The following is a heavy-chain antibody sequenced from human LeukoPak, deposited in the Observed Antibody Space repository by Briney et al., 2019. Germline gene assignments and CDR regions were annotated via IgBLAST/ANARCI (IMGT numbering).Heavy chain of an antibody. V-gene: IGHV4-4*07. CDR3: ARDSGYSSSWYATDP. J-gene: IGHJ5*02. CDR1: GGSISSYY. CDR2: IYTSGST. Sequence: SETLSLTCTVSGGSISSYYWSWIRQPAGKGLEWIGRIYTSGSTNYNPSLKRRVTMSVDTSKNQFSLKLSSVTAADTAVYYCARDSGYSSSWYATDPWGQGTLVTVSS. D-gene: IGHD6-13*01.